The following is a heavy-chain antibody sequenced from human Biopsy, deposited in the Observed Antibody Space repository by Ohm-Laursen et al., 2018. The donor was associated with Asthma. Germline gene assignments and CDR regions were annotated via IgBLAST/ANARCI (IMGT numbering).Heavy chain of an antibody. V-gene: IGHV1-69*13. CDR2: LIPVLGTP. CDR3: ARGYSGSDRIVYYYSGLEV. J-gene: IGHJ6*02. Sequence: SVKVSCKASGDSFSNYAISWVRQAPGQGLEWMGGLIPVLGTPGHAQMFEGKVTITADESTSTAYMELSSLSSEDTAVYYCARGYSGSDRIVYYYSGLEVWGQGTTVTVSS. CDR1: GDSFSNYA. D-gene: IGHD5-12*01.